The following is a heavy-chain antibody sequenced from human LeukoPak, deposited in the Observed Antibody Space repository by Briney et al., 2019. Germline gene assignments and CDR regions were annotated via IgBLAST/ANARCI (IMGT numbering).Heavy chain of an antibody. CDR3: ARDREGYSSSWYVAFDI. Sequence: SVKVSCKASGGTFSSYAISWVRQAPGQGLGWIGGIIPIFGTANYAQKFQGRVTITADESTSTAYMELSSLRSEDTAVYYCARDREGYSSSWYVAFDIWGQGTMVTVSS. V-gene: IGHV1-69*13. CDR2: IIPIFGTA. D-gene: IGHD6-13*01. CDR1: GGTFSSYA. J-gene: IGHJ3*02.